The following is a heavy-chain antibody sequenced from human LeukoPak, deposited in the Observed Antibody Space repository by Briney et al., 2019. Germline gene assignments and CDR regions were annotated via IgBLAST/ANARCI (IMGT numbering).Heavy chain of an antibody. Sequence: PSETLSLTCAVSGGSISSGGYSWSWIRQPPWKGLEWIGYIYHSGSTYYNPSLKSRVTISVDRSKNQFSLKLSSVTAADTAVYYCARAPRSYDDAFDIWGQGTMVTVSS. CDR1: GGSISSGGYS. CDR3: ARAPRSYDDAFDI. CDR2: IYHSGST. J-gene: IGHJ3*02. D-gene: IGHD5-18*01. V-gene: IGHV4-30-2*01.